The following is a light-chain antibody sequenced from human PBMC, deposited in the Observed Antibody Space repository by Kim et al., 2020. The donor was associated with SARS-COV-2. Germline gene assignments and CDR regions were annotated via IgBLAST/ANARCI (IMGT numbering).Light chain of an antibody. V-gene: IGLV3-1*01. Sequence: SYELTQPPSVSVSPGQTASITCSGDKLGDKYACWYQQKPGQSPVLVIYHDSKRPSGIPERFSGSNSGNTATLTISGTQAMDEADYYCQAWDSSPAVVFGGGTQLTVL. J-gene: IGLJ2*01. CDR1: KLGDKY. CDR2: HDS. CDR3: QAWDSSPAVV.